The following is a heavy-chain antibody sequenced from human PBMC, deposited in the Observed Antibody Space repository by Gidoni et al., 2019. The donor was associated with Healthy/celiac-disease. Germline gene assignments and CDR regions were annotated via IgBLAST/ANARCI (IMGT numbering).Heavy chain of an antibody. D-gene: IGHD5-12*01. Sequence: QVQLVESGGGVVQPGRSLRLSCAASGFTFSSYGMPWVRQAPGKGLEWVAVISYDGSNKYYADSVKGRFTISRDNSKNTLYLQMNSLRAEDTAVYYCAKDSARWLQLQGAGPEYWYFDLWGRGTLVTVSS. CDR3: AKDSARWLQLQGAGPEYWYFDL. CDR1: GFTFSSYG. CDR2: ISYDGSNK. V-gene: IGHV3-30*18. J-gene: IGHJ2*01.